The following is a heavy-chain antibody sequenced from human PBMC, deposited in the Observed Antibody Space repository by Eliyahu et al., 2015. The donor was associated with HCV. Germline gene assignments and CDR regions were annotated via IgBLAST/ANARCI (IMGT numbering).Heavy chain of an antibody. J-gene: IGHJ5*02. D-gene: IGHD6-19*01. CDR3: ASGGGGIAVAGTGGWFDP. CDR2: IHYRGST. CDR1: GXSITTYS. Sequence: QVQLQESGPGLVQPSEXLSLTCTVXGXSITTYSWSWIRQPPGKGLEWIGYIHYRGSTNYNPSLKSRVTISVDTSKNQFSLKLSSVTAADTAVYYCASGGGGIAVAGTGGWFDPWGQGTLVTVSS. V-gene: IGHV4-59*01.